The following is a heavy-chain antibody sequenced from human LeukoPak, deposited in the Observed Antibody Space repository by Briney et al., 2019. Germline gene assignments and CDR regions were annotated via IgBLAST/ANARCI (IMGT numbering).Heavy chain of an antibody. J-gene: IGHJ4*02. CDR1: GFTFSDAW. Sequence: GGSLRLSCAASGFTFSDAWMSWVRQAPGKGLEWVGRIKSKTDGGTTDYAAPVKGRFTISRDDSKNTLYLQMNSLKTEDTAVYYCTTDRGYCSSTSCYRGVDYWGQGTLVTVSS. CDR3: TTDRGYCSSTSCYRGVDY. D-gene: IGHD2-2*01. CDR2: IKSKTDGGTT. V-gene: IGHV3-15*01.